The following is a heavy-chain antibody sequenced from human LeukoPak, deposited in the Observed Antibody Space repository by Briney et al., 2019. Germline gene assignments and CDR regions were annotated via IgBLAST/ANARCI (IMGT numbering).Heavy chain of an antibody. CDR1: GFTFSSYA. D-gene: IGHD3-10*01. CDR2: ISGSDGYT. Sequence: GGSLRLSCGASGFTFSSYAMSWVRQAPGKGLEWVSGISGSDGYTYYADSVKGRFTISRDNAKNTLYLQMNSLRAEDTAVYYCASSVDYWGQGTLVTVSS. V-gene: IGHV3-23*01. J-gene: IGHJ4*02. CDR3: ASSVDY.